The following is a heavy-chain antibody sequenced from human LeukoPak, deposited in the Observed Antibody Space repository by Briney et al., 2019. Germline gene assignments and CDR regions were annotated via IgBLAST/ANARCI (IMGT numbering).Heavy chain of an antibody. D-gene: IGHD3-22*01. CDR2: VTASARRT. V-gene: IGHV3-23*01. CDR1: GFTFSNYA. J-gene: IGHJ4*02. CDR3: AKWGFSDRSGANFHS. Sequence: GGSLRLSCEASGFTFSNYAMSWVRQAPGKGLQWVSTVTASARRTYYADSVQGRFTISRDNSNNTLFLQVNSLRADDTAVYHCAKWGFSDRSGANFHSWGQGTLVTVSS.